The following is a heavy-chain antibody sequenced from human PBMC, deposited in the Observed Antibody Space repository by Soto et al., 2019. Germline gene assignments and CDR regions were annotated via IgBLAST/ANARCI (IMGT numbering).Heavy chain of an antibody. J-gene: IGHJ5*01. D-gene: IGHD2-2*01. V-gene: IGHV3-7*03. Sequence: PGGSLRLSCVASGFTFRDYWMNWVRQAPGKGLEWVANVKQDGSEKYYVDSVKGRFTISRDNGKSSLYLQMNSLRAEDTAVYYCSGTKPLNAGTSHDSWGQGTLGTVSA. CDR2: VKQDGSEK. CDR1: GFTFRDYW. CDR3: SGTKPLNAGTSHDS.